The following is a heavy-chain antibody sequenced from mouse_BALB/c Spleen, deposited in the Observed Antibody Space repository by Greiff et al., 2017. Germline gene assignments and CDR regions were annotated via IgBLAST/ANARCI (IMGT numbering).Heavy chain of an antibody. J-gene: IGHJ2*01. V-gene: IGHV14-3*02. CDR3: ARAYDYPFDY. CDR2: IDPANGNT. CDR1: GFNIKDTY. Sequence: EVQLQESGAELVKPGASVKLSCTASGFNIKDTYMHWVKQRPEQGLEWIGRIDPANGNTKYDPKFQGKATITADTSSNTAYLQLSSLTSEDTAVYYCARAYDYPFDYWGQGTTLTVSS. D-gene: IGHD2-4*01.